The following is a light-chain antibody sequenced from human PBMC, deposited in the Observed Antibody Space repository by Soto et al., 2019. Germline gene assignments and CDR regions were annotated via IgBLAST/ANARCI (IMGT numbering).Light chain of an antibody. CDR2: GAS. CDR3: QHYGRSPYT. V-gene: IGKV3-20*01. Sequence: EIVLTQSPGTLSLSPGARATLSCRASQSVSSNYLACYQQKPGQAPRLLIYGASSRATGIPDRFSGSGSGTDITLTISRLETEDLAVYYCQHYGRSPYTFGQGTKLEIK. CDR1: QSVSSNY. J-gene: IGKJ2*01.